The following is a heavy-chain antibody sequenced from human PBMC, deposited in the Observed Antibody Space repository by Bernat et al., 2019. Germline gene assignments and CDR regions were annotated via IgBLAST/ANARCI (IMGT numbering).Heavy chain of an antibody. CDR3: TTDVSGYMGDY. J-gene: IGHJ4*02. D-gene: IGHD6-13*01. Sequence: VQLVESGGGVVQPGRSLRLSCAASGFTFSNAWMSWVRQAPGKGLEWVGRIKSKTDGGTTDYAAPVKGRFTISRDDSKNTLYLQMNSLKTEDTAVYYCTTDVSGYMGDYWGQGTLVTVSS. V-gene: IGHV3-15*01. CDR1: GFTFSNAW. CDR2: IKSKTDGGTT.